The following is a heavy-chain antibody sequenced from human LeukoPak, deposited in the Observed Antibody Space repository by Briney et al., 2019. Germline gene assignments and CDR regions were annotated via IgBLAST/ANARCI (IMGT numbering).Heavy chain of an antibody. CDR2: IYYSGST. V-gene: IGHV4-39*01. Sequence: SETLSLTCTVSGGSISSSSYYWGWIRQPPGKGLEWIGSIYYSGSTYYNPSLKSRVTISVDTSKNQFSLKLSSVTAADTAVYYCARVVCSSTSCYGWFDPWGQGTLVTVSS. J-gene: IGHJ5*02. CDR1: GGSISSSSYY. CDR3: ARVVCSSTSCYGWFDP. D-gene: IGHD2-2*01.